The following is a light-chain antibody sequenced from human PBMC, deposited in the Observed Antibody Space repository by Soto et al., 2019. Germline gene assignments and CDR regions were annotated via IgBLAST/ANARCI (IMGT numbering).Light chain of an antibody. CDR1: QSVSSSR. Sequence: DIVLTQSPATLCLSPGGRATLSCGSSQSVSSSRLAWYQQKPALAPRLLMFGVSNRATGIPDRFTGSGSGTDFTLTISRLEPEDFAVYYCQQYGSSGTFGQGTKVDIK. CDR2: GVS. V-gene: IGKV3D-20*01. J-gene: IGKJ1*01. CDR3: QQYGSSGT.